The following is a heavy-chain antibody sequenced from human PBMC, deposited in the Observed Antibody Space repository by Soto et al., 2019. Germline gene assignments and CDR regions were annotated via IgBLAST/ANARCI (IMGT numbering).Heavy chain of an antibody. J-gene: IGHJ6*02. Sequence: PSETLSLTCAVYGGSFSGYYWSWIRQPPGKGLEWIGEINHSGSTNYNPSLKSRVTISVDTSKNQFSLKLSSVTAADTAVYYCARGRFLEWLSVRYYYGMDVWGQGTTVTVSS. CDR1: GGSFSGYY. V-gene: IGHV4-34*01. D-gene: IGHD3-3*01. CDR3: ARGRFLEWLSVRYYYGMDV. CDR2: INHSGST.